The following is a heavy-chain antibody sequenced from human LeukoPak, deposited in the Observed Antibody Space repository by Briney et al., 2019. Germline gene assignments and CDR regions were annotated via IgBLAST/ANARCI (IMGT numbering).Heavy chain of an antibody. Sequence: GGSLRLSCSASGFTFSSFVMHWVRQAPGKGLEYVAAISRNGGSTYYADSVKDRFTISRDNSKNTLYLQMSSLRAEDTAVYLCVKDLRSDFMGVLSRYLSYWGQGTLVTVSS. J-gene: IGHJ4*02. D-gene: IGHD2/OR15-2a*01. CDR2: ISRNGGST. CDR1: GFTFSSFV. V-gene: IGHV3-64D*09. CDR3: VKDLRSDFMGVLSRYLSY.